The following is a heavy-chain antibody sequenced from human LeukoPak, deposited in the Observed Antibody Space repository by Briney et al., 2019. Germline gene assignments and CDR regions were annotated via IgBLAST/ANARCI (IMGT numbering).Heavy chain of an antibody. Sequence: PSETLSLTCTVSGGSISSSSYYWGWIRQPPGKGLEWIGSIYYSGSTYYNPSLKSRVTISVDTSKNQFSLKLSSVTAADTAVYYCARDRVRAWELLGDFDYWGQGTLVTVSS. CDR3: ARDRVRAWELLGDFDY. CDR2: IYYSGST. J-gene: IGHJ4*02. V-gene: IGHV4-39*07. D-gene: IGHD1-26*01. CDR1: GGSISSSSYY.